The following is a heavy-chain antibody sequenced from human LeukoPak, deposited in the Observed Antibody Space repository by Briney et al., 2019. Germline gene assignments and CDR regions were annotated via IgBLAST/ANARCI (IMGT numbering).Heavy chain of an antibody. CDR3: AKDLRFSDDSSDYWFYYYYGMDV. Sequence: GGSLRLSCAASGFTFSSYAMSWVRQAPGKGLEWVSAISGSGGSTYYADSVKGRFTISRDNSKNTLYLQMNSLRAEDTAVYYCAKDLRFSDDSSDYWFYYYYGMDVWGQGTTVTVSS. D-gene: IGHD3-22*01. CDR1: GFTFSSYA. J-gene: IGHJ6*02. V-gene: IGHV3-23*01. CDR2: ISGSGGST.